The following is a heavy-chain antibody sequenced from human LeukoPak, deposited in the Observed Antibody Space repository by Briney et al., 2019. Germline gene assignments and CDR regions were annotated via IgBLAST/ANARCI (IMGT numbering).Heavy chain of an antibody. D-gene: IGHD1-14*01. J-gene: IGHJ6*02. Sequence: KPSETLSLTCTVSGGSISSYYWNWIRQPPGKGLEWIGYVYYNGRTSYNPSLKSRVTVSVDTSKNQFSLKLSSVTAADTAVYYCARVQTVVQYYYAMDVWGRGTTVAVSS. CDR2: VYYNGRT. CDR3: ARVQTVVQYYYAMDV. CDR1: GGSISSYY. V-gene: IGHV4-59*01.